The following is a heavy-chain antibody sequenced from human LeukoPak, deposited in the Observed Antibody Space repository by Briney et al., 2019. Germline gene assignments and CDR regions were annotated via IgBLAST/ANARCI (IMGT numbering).Heavy chain of an antibody. CDR3: ARGRGSLPY. Sequence: SETLSLTCTVSGGSISLYYWSWIRQPPGKGLEWIGYFYDTRSPKYNPSLERRVTISVDMSRNQFSLNLTSVTTADTAVYYCARGRGSLPYWGKGTLATVSS. CDR2: FYDTRSP. V-gene: IGHV4-59*01. CDR1: GGSISLYY. J-gene: IGHJ4*02. D-gene: IGHD3-10*01.